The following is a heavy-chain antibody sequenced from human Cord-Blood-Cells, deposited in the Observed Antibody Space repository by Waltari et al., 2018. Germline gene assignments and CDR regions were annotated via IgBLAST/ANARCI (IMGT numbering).Heavy chain of an antibody. Sequence: EVQLVESGGGLVQPGGSLRLSCAASGFTFSSYWMSWVRQAPGKGLEWVANIKQDGSEKYYVDSVKCRFTIARDNAKNSLYLQMNSLRAEETAVYYCARGGGYDIYFDYWGQGTLVTVSS. CDR3: ARGGGYDIYFDY. D-gene: IGHD5-12*01. V-gene: IGHV3-7*01. CDR2: IKQDGSEK. J-gene: IGHJ4*02. CDR1: GFTFSSYW.